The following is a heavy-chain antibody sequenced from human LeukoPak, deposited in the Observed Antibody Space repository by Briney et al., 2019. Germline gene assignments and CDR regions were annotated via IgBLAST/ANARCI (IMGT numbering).Heavy chain of an antibody. CDR2: IKQDGSEK. V-gene: IGHV3-7*04. J-gene: IGHJ4*02. D-gene: IGHD4-17*01. CDR3: ARGLTTVTTFDY. CDR1: GFTFSNYW. Sequence: TGGSLRLSCAASGFTFSNYWMSWVRQAPGKGLEWVANIKQDGSEKYYVDSVKGRFTISRDNAKNSLYLQMNSLRAEDTAVYYCARGLTTVTTFDYWGQGTLVTVSS.